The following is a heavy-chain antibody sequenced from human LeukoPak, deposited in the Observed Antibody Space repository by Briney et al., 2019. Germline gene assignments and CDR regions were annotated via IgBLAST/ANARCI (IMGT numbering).Heavy chain of an antibody. CDR1: GFTFSSYG. Sequence: PGRSLRLSCAASGFTFSSYGMHCVRQAPGKGLEWVAVISYDSNNKDCAEYFKGPFTISRDNSKNKLNLKMNILRANVTAVYSCANDRDNSVLYDAFYIWGRGTMVTVSS. J-gene: IGHJ3*02. V-gene: IGHV3-30*18. CDR2: ISYDSNNK. CDR3: ANDRDNSVLYDAFYI. D-gene: IGHD3-22*01.